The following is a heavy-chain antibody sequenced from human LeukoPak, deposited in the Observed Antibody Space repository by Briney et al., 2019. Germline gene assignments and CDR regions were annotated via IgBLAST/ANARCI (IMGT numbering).Heavy chain of an antibody. CDR3: ARSAARLRYYYAMDV. CDR1: GFTFSNFA. Sequence: GGSLRLSCAASGFTFSNFAMTWVRQAPGKGLEWVSSISISDGTYYADSVKGRFTISRHNSKNTLYLQMSSLRAEDTAVYFCARSAARLRYYYAMDVWGQGTTVTVCS. CDR2: ISISDGT. J-gene: IGHJ6*02. V-gene: IGHV3-23*01. D-gene: IGHD6-6*01.